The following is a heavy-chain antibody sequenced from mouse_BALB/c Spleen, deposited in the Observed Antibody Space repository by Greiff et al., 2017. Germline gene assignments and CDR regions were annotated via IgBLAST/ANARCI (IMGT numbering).Heavy chain of an antibody. CDR1: GFTFSSYY. CDR2: INSNGGST. D-gene: IGHD2-4*01. J-gene: IGHJ2*01. CDR3: ARLITTGGVGFDY. V-gene: IGHV5-6-2*01. Sequence: DVHLVESGGGLVKLGGSLKLSCAASGFTFSSYYMSWVRQTPEKRLELVAAINSNGGSTYYPDTVKGRFTISRDNAKNTLYLQMSSLKSEDTALYYCARLITTGGVGFDYWGQGTTLTVSS.